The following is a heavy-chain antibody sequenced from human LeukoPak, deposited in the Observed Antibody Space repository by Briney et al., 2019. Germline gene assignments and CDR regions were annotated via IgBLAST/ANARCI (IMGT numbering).Heavy chain of an antibody. J-gene: IGHJ6*02. CDR3: AKGAYDGSGYTNYFYYYGMDV. D-gene: IGHD3-22*01. CDR1: GFTFSSYA. Sequence: GGSLRLSCAASGFTFSSYAMSWVRQAPGKGLEWVSAISGSGGSTYYADSVKGRFTISRDNSKDTLYLQMNSLRAEDTAVYYCAKGAYDGSGYTNYFYYYGMDVWGQGTTVTVSS. V-gene: IGHV3-23*01. CDR2: ISGSGGST.